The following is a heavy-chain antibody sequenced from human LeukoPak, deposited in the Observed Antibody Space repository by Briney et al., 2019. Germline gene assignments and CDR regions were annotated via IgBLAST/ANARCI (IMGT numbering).Heavy chain of an antibody. D-gene: IGHD3-10*01. Sequence: KPGGSLRLSCAASGFTFSSYSMNWVRQVPGKGLEWVAFIRYDGSNKYYADSVKGRFTISRDNSKNTLYLQMNSLRAEDTAVYYCAKNAGAYYYGSGINIRGFDYWGQGTLVTVSS. CDR3: AKNAGAYYYGSGINIRGFDY. CDR1: GFTFSSYS. J-gene: IGHJ4*02. V-gene: IGHV3-30*02. CDR2: IRYDGSNK.